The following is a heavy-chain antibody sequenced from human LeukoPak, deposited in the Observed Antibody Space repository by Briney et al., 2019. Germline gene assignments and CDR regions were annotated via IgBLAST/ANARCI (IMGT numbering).Heavy chain of an antibody. J-gene: IGHJ4*02. Sequence: GGSLRLSCAASGFTFSSYAMHWVRQAPGKGLEWVAVISYDGSNKYYADSVKGRFTISRDNSKNTLYLQMNSLRADDTAVYYCARDGYEEYYFDYWGQGTLVTVSS. CDR3: ARDGYEEYYFDY. CDR2: ISYDGSNK. CDR1: GFTFSSYA. V-gene: IGHV3-30-3*01. D-gene: IGHD5-12*01.